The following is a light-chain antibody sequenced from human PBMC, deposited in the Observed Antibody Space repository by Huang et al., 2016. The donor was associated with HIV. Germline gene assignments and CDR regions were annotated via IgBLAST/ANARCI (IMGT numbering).Light chain of an antibody. V-gene: IGKV1-39*01. CDR2: AAS. Sequence: DIQMTQSPSSLSASIGDRVTMSCRASPTVDMYLNWYQQTPGRAPKILIYAASNLQSDVPSRFSGTGSVTNFTLTISSLQPEDFVIYFCQQTYNVPRTFGQGTALEIK. J-gene: IGKJ2*01. CDR3: QQTYNVPRT. CDR1: PTVDMY.